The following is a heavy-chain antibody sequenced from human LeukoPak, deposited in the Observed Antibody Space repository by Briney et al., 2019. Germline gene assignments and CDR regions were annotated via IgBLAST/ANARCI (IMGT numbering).Heavy chain of an antibody. J-gene: IGHJ6*02. Sequence: GGSLRLSCAASGSTVSSNYMNWVRQGPSKGLEWISTIFSDDTTYYADSVKGRFIISRDNFKNTLYLQMSSLRVEDTAVYYCARDPRVDHSGMDVWGQGTTVTVSS. CDR1: GSTVSSNY. CDR2: IFSDDTT. V-gene: IGHV3-66*01. CDR3: ARDPRVDHSGMDV. D-gene: IGHD2-15*01.